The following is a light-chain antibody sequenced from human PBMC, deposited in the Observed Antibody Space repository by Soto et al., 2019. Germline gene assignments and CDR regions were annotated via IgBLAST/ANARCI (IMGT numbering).Light chain of an antibody. CDR3: QQYGSSPRA. V-gene: IGKV3-20*01. Sequence: IVLTQSPGTLSLSPGERATLSFRASQSVSSSYLAWYQQRPGQAPRLLIYGASNRATGIPDRFSGSGSGTDFTLTISRLEPEDFAVYYCQQYGSSPRAFGQGAKVDIK. CDR2: GAS. J-gene: IGKJ1*01. CDR1: QSVSSSY.